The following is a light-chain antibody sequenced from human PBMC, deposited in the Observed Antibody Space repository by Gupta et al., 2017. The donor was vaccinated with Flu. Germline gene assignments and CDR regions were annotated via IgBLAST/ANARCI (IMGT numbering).Light chain of an antibody. V-gene: IGKV3-11*01. CDR3: QQRSNWPLT. Sequence: DIVLTQSPATLSLSPGERATLSCRASQSVSSYLAWYQQKPGQALRLLIYDAPNRATGIPARFSGSGSGTDFTLTISSLEPEDFAVYYCQQRSNWPLTFGGGTKVEIK. J-gene: IGKJ4*01. CDR1: QSVSSY. CDR2: DAP.